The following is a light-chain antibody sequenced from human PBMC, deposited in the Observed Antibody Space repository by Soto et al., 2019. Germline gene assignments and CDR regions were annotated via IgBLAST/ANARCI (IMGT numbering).Light chain of an antibody. V-gene: IGKV3-20*01. CDR1: QSVSSSY. CDR3: QQYGSSP. J-gene: IGKJ1*01. Sequence: EIVLTESPGTLSFSPGERATLSCRASQSVSSSYLAWYQQKPGQAPRLLIYGASSRATGIPDRFSGSGSGTDFTLTISRLEPEDFAVYYCQQYGSSPFGQGTKVDI. CDR2: GAS.